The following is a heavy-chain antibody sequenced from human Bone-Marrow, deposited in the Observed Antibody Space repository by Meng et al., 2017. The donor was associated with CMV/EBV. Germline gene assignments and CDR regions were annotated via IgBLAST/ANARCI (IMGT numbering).Heavy chain of an antibody. CDR2: ISYDGSNK. V-gene: IGHV3-30*04. CDR1: GFTFSSYA. Sequence: GESLKISCAASGFTFSSYAMHWVRQAPGKGLEWVAVISYDGSNKYYADSVKGRFTISRDNSKNTLYLQMNSLRAEDTAVYYCARRIQPYYFDYWGQGPLDTVSS. J-gene: IGHJ4*02. CDR3: ARRIQPYYFDY. D-gene: IGHD5-18*01.